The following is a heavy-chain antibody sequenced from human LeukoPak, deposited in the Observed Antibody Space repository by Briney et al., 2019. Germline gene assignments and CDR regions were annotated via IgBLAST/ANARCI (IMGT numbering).Heavy chain of an antibody. Sequence: KPSETLSLTCNVSGGSISSYYWSWIRQPPGKGLEWIGYIYYSGSTNYNPSLKSRVTISIDTSKNQFSLRLRSVTAADTAVYYCARGGSSGWLDYWGQGTLVTVSS. D-gene: IGHD6-19*01. V-gene: IGHV4-59*01. J-gene: IGHJ4*02. CDR1: GGSISSYY. CDR2: IYYSGST. CDR3: ARGGSSGWLDY.